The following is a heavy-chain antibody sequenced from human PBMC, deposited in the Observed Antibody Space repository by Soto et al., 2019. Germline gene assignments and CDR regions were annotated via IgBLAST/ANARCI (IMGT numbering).Heavy chain of an antibody. V-gene: IGHV4-34*01. CDR3: ARGVGDIVLMVYENYYYYGMDV. Sequence: SETLSLTCAVYGGSFSGYCWSWIRQPPGKGLEWIGEINHSGSTNYNPSLKSRVTISVDTSKNQFSLKLSSVTAADTAVYYCARGVGDIVLMVYENYYYYGMDVWGQGTTVTVSS. CDR2: INHSGST. CDR1: GGSFSGYC. J-gene: IGHJ6*02. D-gene: IGHD2-8*01.